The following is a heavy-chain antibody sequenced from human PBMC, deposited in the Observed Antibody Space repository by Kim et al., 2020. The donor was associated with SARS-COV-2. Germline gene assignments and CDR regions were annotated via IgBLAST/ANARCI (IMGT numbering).Heavy chain of an antibody. D-gene: IGHD3-10*01. J-gene: IGHJ4*02. V-gene: IGHV1-2*02. Sequence: NFAQRFHGRVTMTRDTSISTVYMELGRLRSDDSAVYYCARDPGYGSGTFDYWGQGTLVTVSS. CDR3: ARDPGYGSGTFDY.